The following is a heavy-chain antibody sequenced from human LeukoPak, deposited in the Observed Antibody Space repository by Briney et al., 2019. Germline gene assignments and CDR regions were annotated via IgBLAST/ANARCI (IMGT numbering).Heavy chain of an antibody. V-gene: IGHV3-21*01. CDR2: ISSSSNYI. J-gene: IGHJ4*02. Sequence: GGSLRLSCAASGFTFSIYTMNWVRQAPGKGLEWVSSISSSSNYIHYAASVKGRITISRDNAKNSLYLQMTSLRGEDTAVYYCAREGYGYWGQGTLVTVSS. CDR3: AREGYGY. CDR1: GFTFSIYT. D-gene: IGHD5-12*01.